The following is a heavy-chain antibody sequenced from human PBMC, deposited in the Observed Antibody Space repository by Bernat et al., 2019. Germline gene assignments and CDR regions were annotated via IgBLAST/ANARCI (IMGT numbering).Heavy chain of an antibody. CDR3: AKLGCGWRRFFDY. CDR2: ISGSAGST. J-gene: IGHJ4*02. V-gene: IGHV3-23*01. D-gene: IGHD6-19*01. Sequence: EVQLLESGGGLVQPGGSLRLSCAASGFTFSSYAMSWVRQAPGKGLEWVSAISGSAGSTNYADSVKGRFTMSRDNSKDTLFLQMNSLRVEDTAVYYCAKLGCGWRRFFDYWGQGTLVTVSS. CDR1: GFTFSSYA.